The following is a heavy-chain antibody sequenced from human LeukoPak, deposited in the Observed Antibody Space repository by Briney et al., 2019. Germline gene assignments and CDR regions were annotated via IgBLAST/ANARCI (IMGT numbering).Heavy chain of an antibody. D-gene: IGHD6-19*01. V-gene: IGHV1-18*01. CDR2: ISAYNGNT. J-gene: IGHJ3*02. CDR3: ARERIAVAGWAFDI. CDR1: GYTFTSYG. Sequence: ASVKVSCKASGYTFTSYGISWVRQAPGQGLEWMGWISAYNGNTNYAQKLQGRVTMTTDTSTSTAYMELRSLRSDNTAVYYCARERIAVAGWAFDIWGQGTMVTVSS.